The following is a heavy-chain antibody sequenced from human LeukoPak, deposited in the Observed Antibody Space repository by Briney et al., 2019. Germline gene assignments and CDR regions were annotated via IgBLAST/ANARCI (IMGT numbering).Heavy chain of an antibody. V-gene: IGHV1-2*02. Sequence: ASVCASSKASGYTFTGYNIDCVRQAPGQGLEWMGWINPNSGGTNYAQKFQGRVTMTRDTSISTAYMELSRLRSDDTAVYYCARVASSLNVTNHFFAYWGPGTLVTVSS. CDR2: INPNSGGT. CDR1: GYTFTGYN. CDR3: ARVASSLNVTNHFFAY. J-gene: IGHJ4*01. D-gene: IGHD1-1*01.